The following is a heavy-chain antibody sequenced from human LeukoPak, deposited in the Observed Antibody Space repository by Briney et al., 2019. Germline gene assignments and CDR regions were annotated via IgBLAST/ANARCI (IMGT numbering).Heavy chain of an antibody. V-gene: IGHV4-38-2*01. D-gene: IGHD6-19*01. CDR2: IYHSGST. CDR1: GYSISSGYY. CDR3: ARGSSSGWYVDY. Sequence: SETLSLTCAVSGYSISSGYYWGWIRQPPGKGLEWVGSIYHSGSTYYNPSLKSRVTISVDTSKNQFSLKLSSVTAADTAVYYCARGSSSGWYVDYWGQGTLVTVSS. J-gene: IGHJ4*02.